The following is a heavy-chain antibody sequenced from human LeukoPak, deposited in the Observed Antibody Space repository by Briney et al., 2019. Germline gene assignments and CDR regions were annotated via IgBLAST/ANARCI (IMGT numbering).Heavy chain of an antibody. CDR3: ARDHRSGYSDY. Sequence: GRSLRLSCAPSGFPFSDYGMHWVRQAPGKGLEWVVIIWFDGSNKYYADSVKSRFTISRDNSKNTLSLQMNSLRAEDTAVYYCARDHRSGYSDYWGQGTLVTVSS. J-gene: IGHJ4*02. CDR2: IWFDGSNK. CDR1: GFPFSDYG. V-gene: IGHV3-33*01. D-gene: IGHD3-22*01.